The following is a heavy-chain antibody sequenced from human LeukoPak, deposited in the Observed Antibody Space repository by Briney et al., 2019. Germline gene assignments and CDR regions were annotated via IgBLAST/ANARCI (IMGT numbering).Heavy chain of an antibody. J-gene: IGHJ6*03. V-gene: IGHV3-30*01. CDR3: ARGGIPTGPYYYFYYMDV. CDR1: GFTFSRNV. CDR2: ISYDGNNK. D-gene: IGHD3-10*01. Sequence: GGSLRLSCAASGFTFSRNVMHWVRQAPGKGLEWVALISYDGNNKFYADSVKGRYTISRDNSRNTLYLQMNSLRGEDAAVYSCARGGIPTGPYYYFYYMDVWGKGTAVTVSS.